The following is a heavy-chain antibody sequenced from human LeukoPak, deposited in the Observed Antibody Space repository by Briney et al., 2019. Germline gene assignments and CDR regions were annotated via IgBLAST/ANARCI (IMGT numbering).Heavy chain of an antibody. V-gene: IGHV3-23*01. J-gene: IGHJ4*02. Sequence: GGSLRLSCAASGFTFGNYAMAWVRQGPGKGLEWVSCITDIGKNTYHTDSVKGRFTISRDNSKNTLSLQMNSLRVEDTAVYYCAKATQRYCTGGTCYPLDYWGQGTLVTVSS. CDR3: AKATQRYCTGGTCYPLDY. CDR2: ITDIGKNT. CDR1: GFTFGNYA. D-gene: IGHD2-8*02.